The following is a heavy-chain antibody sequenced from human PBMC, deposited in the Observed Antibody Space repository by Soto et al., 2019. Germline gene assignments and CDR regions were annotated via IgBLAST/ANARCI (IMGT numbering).Heavy chain of an antibody. Sequence: VKVSCKASGGTFSSYAISWVRQAPGQGLEWMGGIIPIFGTANYAQKFQSRVTITADESTSTAYMELSSLRSEDTAVYYCARGGGWYVWFDPWGQGTLVTVSS. V-gene: IGHV1-69*01. CDR3: ARGGGWYVWFDP. J-gene: IGHJ5*02. D-gene: IGHD6-19*01. CDR2: IIPIFGTA. CDR1: GGTFSSYA.